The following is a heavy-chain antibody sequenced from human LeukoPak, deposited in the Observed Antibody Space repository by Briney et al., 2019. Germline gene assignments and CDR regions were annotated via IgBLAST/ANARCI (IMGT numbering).Heavy chain of an antibody. CDR1: GLTFNTYS. J-gene: IGHJ4*02. V-gene: IGHV3-23*01. CDR2: ISDSGGGT. Sequence: GGSLRLSCAASGLTFNTYSMNWARQAPGKGLEWVSTISDSGGGTYYADSVKGRFTISRDNSKNTLYLQMNSLRAEDTAVYYCDGADFWGQGTLVTVSS. CDR3: DGADF.